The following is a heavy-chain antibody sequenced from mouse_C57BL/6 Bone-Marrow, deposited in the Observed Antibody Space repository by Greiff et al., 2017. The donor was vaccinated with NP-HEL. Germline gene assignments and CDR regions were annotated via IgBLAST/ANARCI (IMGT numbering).Heavy chain of an antibody. CDR1: GYTFTSYG. CDR3: ARNPFYCPFDY. V-gene: IGHV1-81*01. J-gene: IGHJ2*01. CDR2: IYPRSGNT. D-gene: IGHD2-1*01. Sequence: VKLQESGAELARPGASVKLSCTASGYTFTSYGISWVKQRTGQGLEWIGEIYPRSGNTYYNEKFKGKATLTADKSSSTAYMELRSLTSEDSAVYFCARNPFYCPFDYWGQGTTLTVSS.